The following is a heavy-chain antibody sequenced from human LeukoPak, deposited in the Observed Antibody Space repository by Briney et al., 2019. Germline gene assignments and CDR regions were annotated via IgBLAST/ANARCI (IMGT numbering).Heavy chain of an antibody. CDR2: ISGSGGST. J-gene: IGHJ4*02. V-gene: IGHV3-23*01. CDR1: GFTFSSYA. CDR3: ARDLIAATDY. Sequence: GGSLRLSCAASGFTFSSYAMSWVRQAPGKGLEWVSAISGSGGSTYYADSVKGRFTISRDNAKNSLFLHMSSLRAEDTAVYYCARDLIAATDYWGQGTLVTVSS. D-gene: IGHD6-13*01.